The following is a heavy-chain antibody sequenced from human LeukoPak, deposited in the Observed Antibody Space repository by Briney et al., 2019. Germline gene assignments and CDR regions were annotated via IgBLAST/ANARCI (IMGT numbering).Heavy chain of an antibody. Sequence: ASVKVSCKASGYTFTSYDINWVRQAPGQGLEWVGWMNPNNGGTVYAQKFQGRVTMTRDTSTATLYMELNSLRSEDTAVYYCARGAIFGVTPRGYGMDVWGQGTTVTVSS. D-gene: IGHD3-3*01. CDR1: GYTFTSYD. V-gene: IGHV1-8*01. CDR2: MNPNNGGT. J-gene: IGHJ6*02. CDR3: ARGAIFGVTPRGYGMDV.